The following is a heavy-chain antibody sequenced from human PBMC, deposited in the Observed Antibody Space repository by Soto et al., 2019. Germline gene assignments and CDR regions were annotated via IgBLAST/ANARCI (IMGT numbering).Heavy chain of an antibody. CDR1: GGSFSGYY. Sequence: SETLSLTCAVYGGSFSGYYWSWIRQPPGKGLEWIGEINHSGSTNYNPSLKSRVTISVDTSKNQFSLKLSSVTAADTAVYYCARMPHLGFCTDVKCDRDYWGQGTLVTVSS. V-gene: IGHV4-34*01. D-gene: IGHD2-8*01. CDR2: INHSGST. J-gene: IGHJ4*02. CDR3: ARMPHLGFCTDVKCDRDY.